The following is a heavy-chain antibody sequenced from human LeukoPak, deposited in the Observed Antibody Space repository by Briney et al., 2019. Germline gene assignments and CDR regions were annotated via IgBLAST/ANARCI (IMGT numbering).Heavy chain of an antibody. Sequence: GGSLRLSCAASGFTFSSYWMSWVRQAPGKGLEWVANIKQDGSEKYYVDSVKGRFTISRDNAKNSLYLQMNSLRAEDTAVYYCAKDRDSGYDYDAFDIWGQGTMVTVSS. CDR2: IKQDGSEK. J-gene: IGHJ3*02. V-gene: IGHV3-7*03. D-gene: IGHD5-12*01. CDR1: GFTFSSYW. CDR3: AKDRDSGYDYDAFDI.